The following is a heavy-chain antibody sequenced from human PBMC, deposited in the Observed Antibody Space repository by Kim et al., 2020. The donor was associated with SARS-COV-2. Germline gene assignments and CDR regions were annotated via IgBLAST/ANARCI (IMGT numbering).Heavy chain of an antibody. D-gene: IGHD1-7*01. CDR1: GFTFSSYA. CDR2: ISGSGGCT. Sequence: GGSLRLSCAASGFTFSSYAMSWVRQAPGKGLEWVSAISGSGGCTYYADSVKGRFTISRDNSKNTLYLQMNSLRAEDTAVYYCAKDHQVWNWNYGCGMDVWGQGTTVTVSS. V-gene: IGHV3-23*01. J-gene: IGHJ6*02. CDR3: AKDHQVWNWNYGCGMDV.